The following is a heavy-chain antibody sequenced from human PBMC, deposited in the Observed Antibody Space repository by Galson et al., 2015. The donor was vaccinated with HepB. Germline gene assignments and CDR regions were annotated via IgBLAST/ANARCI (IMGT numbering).Heavy chain of an antibody. Sequence: LRLSCAASGFTFSGSAMHWVRQASGKGLEWVGRIKSKVNSYATAYAASVKGRFTISRDDSKNTAYLQMNSLKTEDTAVYYCTKYGSGTSFDPWGQGTLVTVSS. J-gene: IGHJ5*02. CDR3: TKYGSGTSFDP. CDR2: IKSKVNSYAT. D-gene: IGHD3-10*01. V-gene: IGHV3-73*01. CDR1: GFTFSGSA.